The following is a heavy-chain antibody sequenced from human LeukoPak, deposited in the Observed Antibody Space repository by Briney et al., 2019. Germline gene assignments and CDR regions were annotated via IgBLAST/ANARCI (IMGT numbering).Heavy chain of an antibody. J-gene: IGHJ3*02. Sequence: SQTLSLTCAVSGGSISSGGYSWSWIRQPPGKGLEWIGYIYHSGSTYYNPSLKSRVTISVDRSKNQFSLKLSSVTATDTAVYYCARETYYHDSSGPRGAFDIWGQGTMVTVSS. CDR2: IYHSGST. CDR1: GGSISSGGYS. CDR3: ARETYYHDSSGPRGAFDI. V-gene: IGHV4-30-2*01. D-gene: IGHD3-22*01.